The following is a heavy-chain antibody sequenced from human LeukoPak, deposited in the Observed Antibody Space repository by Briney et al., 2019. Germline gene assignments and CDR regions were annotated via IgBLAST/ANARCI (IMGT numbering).Heavy chain of an antibody. J-gene: IGHJ4*02. CDR3: ARGDDYGAPLYLD. CDR2: INHSGST. Sequence: SGTLSLTCAVYGGSFSGYYWSWMRQPPGKGLEWIGEINHSGSTNYNPSLKSRVTISVDTSKNQFSLKLSSVTAADTAVYYCARGDDYGAPLYLDWGQGTLVTVSS. CDR1: GGSFSGYY. D-gene: IGHD4-17*01. V-gene: IGHV4-34*01.